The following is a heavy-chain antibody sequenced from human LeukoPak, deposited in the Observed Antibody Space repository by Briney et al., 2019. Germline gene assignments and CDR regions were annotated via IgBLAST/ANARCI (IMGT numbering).Heavy chain of an antibody. D-gene: IGHD6-13*01. Sequence: GGSLRLSCAASGFTFSSYSMAWVRQAPGKGLEWVANIKHDGSAKYYVDSVKGRFTISRDNAKNSLFLQMNSLRAEDTAVYYCARSRSSSCIFDYWGQGTLVTVSS. V-gene: IGHV3-7*02. CDR3: ARSRSSSCIFDY. CDR1: GFTFSSYS. J-gene: IGHJ4*02. CDR2: IKHDGSAK.